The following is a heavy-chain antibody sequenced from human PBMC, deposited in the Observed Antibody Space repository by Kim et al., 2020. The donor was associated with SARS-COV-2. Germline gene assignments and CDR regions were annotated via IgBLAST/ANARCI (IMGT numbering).Heavy chain of an antibody. CDR1: GFTFSSYA. Sequence: GGSLRLSCAASGFTFSSYAMSWVRQAPGKGLEWVSAISGSGGSTYYADSVKGRFTISRDNSKNTQYLQMNSLRAEDTAVYYCAKTLDIVATGWYYYYGMDVWGQGTTVTVSS. CDR2: ISGSGGST. V-gene: IGHV3-23*01. CDR3: AKTLDIVATGWYYYYGMDV. J-gene: IGHJ6*02. D-gene: IGHD5-12*01.